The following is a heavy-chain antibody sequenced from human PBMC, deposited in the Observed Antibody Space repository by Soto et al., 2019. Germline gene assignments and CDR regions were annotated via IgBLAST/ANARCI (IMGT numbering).Heavy chain of an antibody. CDR2: ISGSGDST. D-gene: IGHD6-19*01. V-gene: IGHV3-23*01. CDR1: GFTFSSYA. Sequence: LRLSCAASGFTFSSYAMNWVRQAPGKGLEWVSVISGSGDSTYYADSVKGRFTISRDNSKNTLYLQMNSLRAEDTAVYYCASRSSGWYFDYWGQGTLVTVSS. J-gene: IGHJ4*02. CDR3: ASRSSGWYFDY.